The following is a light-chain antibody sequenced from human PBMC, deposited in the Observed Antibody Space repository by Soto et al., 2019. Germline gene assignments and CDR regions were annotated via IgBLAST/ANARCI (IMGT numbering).Light chain of an antibody. Sequence: QSALTQPASVSGSPGQSITISCTGTSSDVGGYNFVSWYQQHPGKAPKLMIYEVSNRPSGVSNRFSGSKSGNTASLTISGRQAADEADYYCSSYTSSSTYVFGTGTKLTVL. V-gene: IGLV2-14*01. CDR2: EVS. CDR1: SSDVGGYNF. J-gene: IGLJ1*01. CDR3: SSYTSSSTYV.